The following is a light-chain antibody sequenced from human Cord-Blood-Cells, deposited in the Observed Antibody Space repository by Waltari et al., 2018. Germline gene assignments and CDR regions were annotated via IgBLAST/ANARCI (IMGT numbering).Light chain of an antibody. Sequence: QAVLTQPSSLSASPGASASLTCTLRSGINVGTYRIYWYQQKPESPPQYLLRYKSDSDKQKGSGVPILFSGSKDASANAGILLISGLQAEDEADYYCMIWHSSAWVFGGGTKLTVL. J-gene: IGLJ3*02. CDR2: YKSDSDK. CDR1: SGINVGTYR. V-gene: IGLV5-45*03. CDR3: MIWHSSAWV.